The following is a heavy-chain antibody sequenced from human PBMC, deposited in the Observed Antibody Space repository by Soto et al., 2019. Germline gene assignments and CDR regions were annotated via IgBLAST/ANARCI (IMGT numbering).Heavy chain of an antibody. CDR3: ARSASNYGYNFVY. V-gene: IGHV3-21*01. J-gene: IGHJ4*02. CDR2: ISSSSSYI. D-gene: IGHD3-10*01. CDR1: GFTFSSYS. Sequence: GGSLRLSCAASGFTFSSYSVNWVRQAPGKGLEWVSSISSSSSYIYYADSVKGRFTISRDNAKNSLYLQMNSLRAEDTAVYYCARSASNYGYNFVYWGQGTLVTVSS.